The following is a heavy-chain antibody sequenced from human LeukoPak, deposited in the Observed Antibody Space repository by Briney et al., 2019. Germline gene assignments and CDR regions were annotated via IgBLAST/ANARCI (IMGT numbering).Heavy chain of an antibody. V-gene: IGHV1-2*02. CDR3: AREGCSGGSCYQQFDY. CDR2: INPNSGGT. D-gene: IGHD2-15*01. J-gene: IGHJ4*02. Sequence: ASVKVSCKASGYTFTGYYMHWVRQAPGQGLEWMGWINPNSGGTNYAQKFQGRVTITRDTSISTAYMELSRLRSDDTAVYYCAREGCSGGSCYQQFDYWGQGTLVTVSS. CDR1: GYTFTGYY.